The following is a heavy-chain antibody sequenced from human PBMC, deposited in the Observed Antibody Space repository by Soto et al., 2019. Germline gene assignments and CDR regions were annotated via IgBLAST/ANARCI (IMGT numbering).Heavy chain of an antibody. CDR2: ISSSGSAV. V-gene: IGHV3-48*03. J-gene: IGHJ4*02. D-gene: IGHD6-13*01. Sequence: EVQLVESGGGVVQPGGSLRLSCVASGFTFSEYEINWVRQAPGKGLEWISYISSSGSAVYYADSVKGRFTISRDNAKNSLLLHVNSLRAEDASVYYCASFKSYTSAWSYWGQGTLVTVSS. CDR3: ASFKSYTSAWSY. CDR1: GFTFSEYE.